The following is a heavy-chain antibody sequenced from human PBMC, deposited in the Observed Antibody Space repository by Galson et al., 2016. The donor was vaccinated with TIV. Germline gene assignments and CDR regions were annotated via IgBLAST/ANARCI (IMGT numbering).Heavy chain of an antibody. D-gene: IGHD4-11*01. CDR2: ISGSGGRT. J-gene: IGHJ3*02. CDR3: AKDWAETCDYSVFPFDI. CDR1: GFTFTTYA. V-gene: IGHV3-23*01. Sequence: SLRLSCAASGFTFTTYAMKWVRQAPGKGLDWVSSISGSGGRTYYADSVKGRFTISRDNSRNTLFLQMNSLRAEDTAVYYCAKDWAETCDYSVFPFDIWGQGTLVTVSS.